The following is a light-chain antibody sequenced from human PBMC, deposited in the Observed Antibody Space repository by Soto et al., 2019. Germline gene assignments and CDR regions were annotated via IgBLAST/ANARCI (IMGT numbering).Light chain of an antibody. V-gene: IGKV1-33*01. CDR2: DAS. CDR3: QQYESLPLT. Sequence: DIEMTQCPSSLSASVGDRVTITCEASQDINKNLIWYQQKPGEAPKLLIYDASDLETGGPSKFSGSGSGTGFTFTISSLQPEDFATYYCQQYESLPLTFGQGTRLENK. J-gene: IGKJ5*01. CDR1: QDINKN.